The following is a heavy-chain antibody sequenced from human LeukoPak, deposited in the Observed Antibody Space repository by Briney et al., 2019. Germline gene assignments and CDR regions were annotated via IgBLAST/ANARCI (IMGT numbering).Heavy chain of an antibody. CDR2: ISHSGGT. J-gene: IGHJ4*02. CDR1: GGSFSGYY. V-gene: IGHV4-34*01. D-gene: IGHD2-2*02. Sequence: SETLSLTCAVYGGSFSGYYWSWIRQPPGKGLEWIGEISHSGGTNYNPSLKSRVTISVDTSKNQFSLKLSSVTAADTAVYYCARGYTARDYWGQGTLVTVSS. CDR3: ARGYTARDY.